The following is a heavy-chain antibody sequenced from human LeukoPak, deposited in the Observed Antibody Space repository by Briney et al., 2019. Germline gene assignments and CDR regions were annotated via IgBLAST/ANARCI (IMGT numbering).Heavy chain of an antibody. CDR3: ARDNNTAAAHPLSYYYGMDV. CDR2: ISAYNGNT. CDR1: GYTFTSYG. Sequence: ASVKVSCKASGYTFTSYGISWVRQAPGQGLEWMGWISAYNGNTNYAQKLQGGVTMTTDTSTSTAYMELRSLRSDDTAVYYCARDNNTAAAHPLSYYYGMDVWGQGTTVTVSS. V-gene: IGHV1-18*01. J-gene: IGHJ6*02. D-gene: IGHD6-6*01.